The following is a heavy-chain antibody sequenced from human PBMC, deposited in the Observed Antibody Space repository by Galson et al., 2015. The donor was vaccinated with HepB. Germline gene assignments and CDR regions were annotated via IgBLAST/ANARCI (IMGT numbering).Heavy chain of an antibody. D-gene: IGHD2-15*01. CDR3: VGGSAFHV. CDR1: GDSVSSNSAA. J-gene: IGHJ3*01. Sequence: CAISGDSVSSNSAAWNWIRQSPSRGLEWLGRTYYRSKWYNDDAPSVKSRITINPDTSKNQFSLQLNSVTPEDTAMYYCVGGSAFHVWGQGTMVTVSS. V-gene: IGHV6-1*01. CDR2: TYYRSKWYN.